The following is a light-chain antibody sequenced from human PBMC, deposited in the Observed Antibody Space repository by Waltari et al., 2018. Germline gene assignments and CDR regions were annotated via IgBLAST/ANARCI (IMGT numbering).Light chain of an antibody. J-gene: IGKJ1*01. Sequence: EIVMTQSPATLSVSPGERATLSCRASQSISSDLAWYQQKPGQAPRLLIYGASTRATGIPDRFSGSGSGTEFTLTIRSLQPEDFATYYCQQVNSFPRTFGQGTKVEVK. CDR3: QQVNSFPRT. V-gene: IGKV3-15*01. CDR1: QSISSD. CDR2: GAS.